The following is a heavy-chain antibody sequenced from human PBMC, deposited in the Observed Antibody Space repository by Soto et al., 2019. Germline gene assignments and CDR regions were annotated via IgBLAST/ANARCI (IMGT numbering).Heavy chain of an antibody. CDR3: ARSSFTWGWFGP. Sequence: QVQLVESGGGLVKPGGSLRLSCAASGIVFSDYMSWVRQAPGKGLEWLSYISGSGRTIYSADSVKGRFTSSKDNNTNSLYIKMNSVRTEDTDVYYCARSSFTWGWFGPWGQGTLVTVSS. CDR2: ISGSGRTI. V-gene: IGHV3-11*04. CDR1: GIVFSDY. D-gene: IGHD3-16*01. J-gene: IGHJ5*02.